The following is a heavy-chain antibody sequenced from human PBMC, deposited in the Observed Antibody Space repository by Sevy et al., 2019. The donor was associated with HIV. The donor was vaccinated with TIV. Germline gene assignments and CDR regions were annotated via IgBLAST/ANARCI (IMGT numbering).Heavy chain of an antibody. J-gene: IGHJ4*02. D-gene: IGHD3-22*01. V-gene: IGHV3-21*01. CDR3: ARTMIGGYFDY. CDR2: ISSSSIYI. CDR1: GFTFSSYS. Sequence: GGSLRLSCAASGFTFSSYSMNWVRQAPGKGLEWVSSISSSSIYIYYADSVKGRFTISRDNAKNSLYLQMNSLRAEDTAVYYCARTMIGGYFDYWGQGTLVTVSS.